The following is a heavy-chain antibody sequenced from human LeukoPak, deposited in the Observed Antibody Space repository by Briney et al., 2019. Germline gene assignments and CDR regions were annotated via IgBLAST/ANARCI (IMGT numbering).Heavy chain of an antibody. CDR2: ISSSRSYI. D-gene: IGHD6-19*01. CDR3: ARIYSNGWPDY. CDR1: GFTFSSYS. J-gene: IGHJ4*02. Sequence: GGSLRLSCAPSGFTFSSYSMNWVRQAPGKGLEWVSYISSSRSYIYYADSVKGRFTISRDNAKNSLYLQMSSLRVEDTAVYYCARIYSNGWPDYWGQGTLVTVSS. V-gene: IGHV3-21*01.